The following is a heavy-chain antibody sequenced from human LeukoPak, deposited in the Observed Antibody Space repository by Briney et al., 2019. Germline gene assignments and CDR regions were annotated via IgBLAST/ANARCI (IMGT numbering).Heavy chain of an antibody. J-gene: IGHJ4*02. CDR3: ASSSRTRNYDSSGYAY. V-gene: IGHV3-23*01. Sequence: GGSLRLSCAVSGLTFSNYAMSWVRQAPGKGLECVSVIGGSGGSTLYADSVKGRFTISRDNSKNTLYLQMNSLRAEDTAVYYCASSSRTRNYDSSGYAYWGQGTLVTVSS. CDR2: IGGSGGST. D-gene: IGHD3-22*01. CDR1: GLTFSNYA.